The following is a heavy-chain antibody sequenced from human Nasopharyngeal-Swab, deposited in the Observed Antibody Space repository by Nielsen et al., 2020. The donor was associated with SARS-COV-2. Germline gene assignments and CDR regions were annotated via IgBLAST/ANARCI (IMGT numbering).Heavy chain of an antibody. CDR1: GFTFSSYG. V-gene: IGHV3-33*08. D-gene: IGHD2-2*01. J-gene: IGHJ4*02. CDR3: ARDRVVPAVPDY. Sequence: GGSLRLSCAASGFTFSSYGMHWVRQAPGKGLEWVAVIWYDGSNKYYADSVKGRFTISRDNSKNTLYLQMNSLRAEDTAVYYCARDRVVPAVPDYWGQGPLAPVSS. CDR2: IWYDGSNK.